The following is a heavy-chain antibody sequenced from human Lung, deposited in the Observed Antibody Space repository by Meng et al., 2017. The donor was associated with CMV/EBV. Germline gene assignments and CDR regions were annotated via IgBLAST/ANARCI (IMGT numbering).Heavy chain of an antibody. J-gene: IGHJ3*02. V-gene: IGHV3-72*01. CDR1: GFILSDHY. CDR2: AANKANRYTT. CDR3: TRGHSGIDIYAFDI. D-gene: IGHD1-26*01. Sequence: SXAGSGFILSDHYIDWVRQAPGKGLEWIGRAANKANRYTTEYAASVKGRFTFSRYDSENSLYLQMNSLKSEDTAVYYCTRGHSGIDIYAFDIWGQGTVVTVSS.